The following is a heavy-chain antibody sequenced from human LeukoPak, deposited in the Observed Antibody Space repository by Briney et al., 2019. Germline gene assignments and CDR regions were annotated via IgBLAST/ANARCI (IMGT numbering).Heavy chain of an antibody. CDR3: ARGYDSSGYYFDY. CDR2: VSSDGSNK. D-gene: IGHD3-22*01. V-gene: IGHV3-30*04. CDR1: GFTFSSYA. Sequence: PGRSLRLSCAASGFTFSSYAMHWARQAPGKGLEWVAVVSSDGSNKYYADSVKGRFTISRDNSKNTLYLQMNSLRAEDTAVYHCARGYDSSGYYFDYWGQGTLVTVSS. J-gene: IGHJ4*02.